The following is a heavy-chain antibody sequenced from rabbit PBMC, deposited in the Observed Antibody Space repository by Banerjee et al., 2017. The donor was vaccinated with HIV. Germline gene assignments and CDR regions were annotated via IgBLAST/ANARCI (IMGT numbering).Heavy chain of an antibody. CDR2: IWSIGNT. Sequence: LKETGGGLVQPGGSLTLTCTASGFDISSYHMSWVRQAPGKGLEWIGLIWSIGNTYYASWAKSRSTITRNINLNTVSLQINSLTAADTATYFCARTNGTGDGYVLWGQGTLSSPS. CDR1: GFDISSYH. V-gene: IGHV1S28*01. J-gene: IGHJ3*01. CDR3: ARTNGTGDGYVL. D-gene: IGHD6-1*01.